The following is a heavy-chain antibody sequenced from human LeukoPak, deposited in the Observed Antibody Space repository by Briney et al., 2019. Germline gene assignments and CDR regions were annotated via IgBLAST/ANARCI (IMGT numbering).Heavy chain of an antibody. J-gene: IGHJ6*03. V-gene: IGHV3-21*01. CDR2: ISSSSKYI. Sequence: GGSLRLSCAASEFTFSSYNMNWVRQAPGKGLEWVSSISSSSKYIYYADSVKGRFTISRDNAKNSLYLQMNSLRAEDTAVYYCARDPAPYYMDVWGKGTTVTVSS. CDR3: ARDPAPYYMDV. CDR1: EFTFSSYN.